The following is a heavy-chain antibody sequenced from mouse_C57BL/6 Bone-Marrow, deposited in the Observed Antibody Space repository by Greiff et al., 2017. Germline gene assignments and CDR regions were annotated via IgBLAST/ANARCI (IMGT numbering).Heavy chain of an antibody. CDR3: AREADYTYAMDY. J-gene: IGHJ4*01. CDR1: GYTFTDYY. Sequence: VQLQQSGPVLVKPGASVKMSCKASGYTFTDYYMNWVKQSHGKSLEWIGVINPYNGGTSYNQKFKGKATLTVDKSSSTAYMELNSLTSEDSAVYYCAREADYTYAMDYWGQGTSVTVSS. D-gene: IGHD2-4*01. CDR2: INPYNGGT. V-gene: IGHV1-19*01.